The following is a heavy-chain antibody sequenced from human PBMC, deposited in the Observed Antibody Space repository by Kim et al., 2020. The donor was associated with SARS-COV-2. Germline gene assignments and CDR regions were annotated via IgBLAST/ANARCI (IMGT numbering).Heavy chain of an antibody. V-gene: IGHV3-23*01. CDR1: GFTFSSYA. D-gene: IGHD2-2*01. J-gene: IGHJ6*02. CDR3: ALLVVVPAAPYGMDV. CDR2: ISGSGGST. Sequence: GGSLRLSCAASGFTFSSYAMSWVRQAPGKGLEWVSAISGSGGSTYYADSVKGRFTISRDNSKNTLYLQMNSLRAEDTAVYYCALLVVVPAAPYGMDVWGQGTTVTVSS.